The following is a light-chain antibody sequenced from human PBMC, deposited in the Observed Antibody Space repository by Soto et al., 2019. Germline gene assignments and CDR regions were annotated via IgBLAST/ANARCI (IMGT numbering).Light chain of an antibody. Sequence: VMTPTPLSLSVAPGQPASISCKSSQSLLHITGETFLFWYLQTPGQSPQLLIYEVSTRVSGVPDRFSGSGSGTDFTLEISRVETDDVGIYYCMQSTQLPPTFGQGTRLEIK. CDR3: MQSTQLPPT. CDR2: EVS. V-gene: IGKV2D-29*02. CDR1: QSLLHITGETF. J-gene: IGKJ5*01.